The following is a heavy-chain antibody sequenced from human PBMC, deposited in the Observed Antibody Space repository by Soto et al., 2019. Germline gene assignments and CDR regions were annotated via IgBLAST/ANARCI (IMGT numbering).Heavy chain of an antibody. V-gene: IGHV4-31*03. CDR1: GGSISSGGYY. D-gene: IGHD5-18*01. CDR2: IYYSGST. CDR3: ARDPVDTAMVFDY. J-gene: IGHJ4*02. Sequence: SETLSLTCTVSGGSISSGGYYWSWIRQHPGKGLEWIGYIYYSGSTYYNPSLKSRVTISVDTSKNQFSLKLSSVTAADTAVYYCARDPVDTAMVFDYWGQGTLVTVSS.